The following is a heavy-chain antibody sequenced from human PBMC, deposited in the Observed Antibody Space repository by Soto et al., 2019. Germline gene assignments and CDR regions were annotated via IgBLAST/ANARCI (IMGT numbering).Heavy chain of an antibody. V-gene: IGHV3-30*18. J-gene: IGHJ4*02. D-gene: IGHD6-6*01. CDR3: AKDGVMVSSPSWYFGY. CDR1: GFTFSSYG. CDR2: ISYDGSNK. Sequence: GGSLRLSCAASGFTFSSYGMHWVRQAPGKGLEWVAVISYDGSNKYYADSVKGRFTISRDNSKNTLYLQMNSLRAEDTSVYYCAKDGVMVSSPSWYFGYWGQGTLVTVCS.